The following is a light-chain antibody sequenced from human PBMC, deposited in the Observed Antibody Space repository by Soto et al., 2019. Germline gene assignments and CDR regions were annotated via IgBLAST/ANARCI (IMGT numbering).Light chain of an antibody. CDR1: TGAVTSGYY. Sequence: QTVVTQEPSLTVSPGGTVTLTCASRTGAVTSGYYPNWFQQKPGQAHGALIYSTSNKHSWTPARFSGSLLGGKAALTLSGVQPEDEAEYYCLLYYGGAQLVFGGGTKLTVL. CDR2: STS. J-gene: IGLJ2*01. V-gene: IGLV7-43*01. CDR3: LLYYGGAQLV.